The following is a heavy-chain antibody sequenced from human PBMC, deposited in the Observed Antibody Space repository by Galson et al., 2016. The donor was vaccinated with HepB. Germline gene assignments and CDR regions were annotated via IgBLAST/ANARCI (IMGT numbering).Heavy chain of an antibody. CDR2: THYTSKWYN. V-gene: IGHV6-1*01. Sequence: LGRTHYTSKWYNDYAESVKSRIIINPDTPKNQFSLQLNSVTPEDTAVYFCARDRRGTCTGGRCYYYGMDVWGQGTTVTVSS. J-gene: IGHJ6*02. D-gene: IGHD2-8*02. CDR3: ARDRRGTCTGGRCYYYGMDV.